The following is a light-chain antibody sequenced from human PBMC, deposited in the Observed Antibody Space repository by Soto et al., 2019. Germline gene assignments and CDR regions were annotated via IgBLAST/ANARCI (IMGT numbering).Light chain of an antibody. CDR3: SSYTSSSTLG. Sequence: QSALTQPASVSGSPGQSITISCTGTSSDVGGYNYVSWYQQHPGKAPKLMIYDVSNRPSGVSNRFPGSKSGNTASLTISGLQAEDEADYYCSSYTSSSTLGFGGGTQLTVL. CDR1: SSDVGGYNY. J-gene: IGLJ3*02. V-gene: IGLV2-14*01. CDR2: DVS.